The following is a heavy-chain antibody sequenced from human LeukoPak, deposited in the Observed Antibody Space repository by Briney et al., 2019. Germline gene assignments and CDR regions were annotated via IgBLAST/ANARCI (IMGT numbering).Heavy chain of an antibody. D-gene: IGHD2-2*02. Sequence: ASVKVSCKASVYTFTNYVINWVRQATGQGLDWMGWMNPNRGNTGYAQKFQGRVTMTRNSSISTAYMELSSLRSEDTAVYYCARDHLPHCSSTSCYTHYYGMDVWGQGTTVTVSS. V-gene: IGHV1-8*01. CDR2: MNPNRGNT. J-gene: IGHJ6*02. CDR3: ARDHLPHCSSTSCYTHYYGMDV. CDR1: VYTFTNYV.